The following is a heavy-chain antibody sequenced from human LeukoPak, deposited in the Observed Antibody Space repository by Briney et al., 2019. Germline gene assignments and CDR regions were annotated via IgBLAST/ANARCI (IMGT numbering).Heavy chain of an antibody. CDR3: ARTTGSYYLYYYYYMDV. D-gene: IGHD1-26*01. CDR1: GFTFSSYW. Sequence: GGSLRLSCAASGFTFSSYWMSWVRQAPGKGLEWVANIKQDGSEKYYVDSVKGRFTISRDNAKNSLYLQMNSLRAEDTAVYYCARTTGSYYLYYYYYMDVWGKGTTVTVSS. V-gene: IGHV3-7*01. CDR2: IKQDGSEK. J-gene: IGHJ6*03.